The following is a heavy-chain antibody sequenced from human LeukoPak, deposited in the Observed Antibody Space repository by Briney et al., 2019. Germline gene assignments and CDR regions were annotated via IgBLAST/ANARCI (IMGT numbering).Heavy chain of an antibody. CDR1: GYTFTDYY. J-gene: IGHJ5*02. CDR3: ATGVSSSSGYDWFDP. CDR2: VDPEDGET. Sequence: VKVSCKASGYTFTDYYMHWVQQAPGKGLEWMGLVDPEDGETIYAEKFQGRVTITADTSTDTAYMELSSLRSEDTAVYYCATGVSSSSGYDWFDPWGQGTLVTVSS. D-gene: IGHD6-6*01. V-gene: IGHV1-69-2*01.